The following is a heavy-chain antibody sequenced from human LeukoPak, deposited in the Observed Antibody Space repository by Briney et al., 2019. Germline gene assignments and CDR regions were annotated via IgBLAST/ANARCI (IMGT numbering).Heavy chain of an antibody. D-gene: IGHD5/OR15-5a*01. Sequence: GGSLRLSCAASGFTFSNAWMSWVRQAPGKGLEWVGRIKSKTDGGTTDYAAPVKGRFTISGDDSKNTLYLQMNSLKTEDTAVYYCTTDLSERYYFDYWGQETLVTVSS. CDR1: GFTFSNAW. V-gene: IGHV3-15*01. CDR2: IKSKTDGGTT. J-gene: IGHJ4*02. CDR3: TTDLSERYYFDY.